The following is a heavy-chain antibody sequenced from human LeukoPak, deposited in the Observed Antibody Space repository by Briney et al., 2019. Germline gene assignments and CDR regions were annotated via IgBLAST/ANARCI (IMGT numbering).Heavy chain of an antibody. V-gene: IGHV4-59*01. CDR3: ARITGFGEFLYYYYGMDV. CDR2: IYYSGST. D-gene: IGHD3-10*01. J-gene: IGHJ6*04. CDR1: GGSISSYY. Sequence: SETLSLTCTVSGGSISSYYWRWIRQPPGKGLEWIGYIYYSGSTNYNPSLKSRVTISVDTSKNQFSLKLSSVTAADTAVYYCARITGFGEFLYYYYGMDVWGKGTTVTVSS.